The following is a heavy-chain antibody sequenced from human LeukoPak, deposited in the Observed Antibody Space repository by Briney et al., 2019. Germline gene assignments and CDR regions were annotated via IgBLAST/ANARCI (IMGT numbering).Heavy chain of an antibody. Sequence: PGGSLRLSCAASGFTFSSYAMSWVRQAPGKGLEWVSTVSGDGGSTYYVDSVKGRLTISRDNSKNTLYLQMNSLRAEDTAVYYCAKSKAGSGNYGDYWGQGTLVTVSS. D-gene: IGHD1-26*01. J-gene: IGHJ4*02. CDR3: AKSKAGSGNYGDY. CDR1: GFTFSSYA. CDR2: VSGDGGST. V-gene: IGHV3-23*01.